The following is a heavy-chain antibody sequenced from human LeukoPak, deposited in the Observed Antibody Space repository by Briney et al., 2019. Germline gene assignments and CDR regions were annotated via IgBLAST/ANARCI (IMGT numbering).Heavy chain of an antibody. V-gene: IGHV3-21*01. CDR2: ISTSSTYI. Sequence: NPGGSLRLSCAASGFSFSNYNINWVRQAPGKGLEWVSSISTSSTYIFYADSVKGRFTISRDNAKNSLYLQMNSLRVEDTALYYCARRAPSHDFDDWGQGTLVTVSS. CDR1: GFSFSNYN. CDR3: ARRAPSHDFDD. J-gene: IGHJ4*02.